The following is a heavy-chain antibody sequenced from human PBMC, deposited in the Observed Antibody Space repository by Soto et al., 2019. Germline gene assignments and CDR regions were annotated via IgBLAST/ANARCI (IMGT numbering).Heavy chain of an antibody. V-gene: IGHV3-30*18. Sequence: PGGSLRLSCAASGFTFSSYGMHWVRQAPGKGLEWVAVISYDGSNKYYADSVKGRFTISRDNSKNTLYLQMNSLRAEDTAVYYCAKDRGTEAPPHTDGDFDYWGQGTLVTVSS. CDR2: ISYDGSNK. D-gene: IGHD1-1*01. J-gene: IGHJ4*02. CDR3: AKDRGTEAPPHTDGDFDY. CDR1: GFTFSSYG.